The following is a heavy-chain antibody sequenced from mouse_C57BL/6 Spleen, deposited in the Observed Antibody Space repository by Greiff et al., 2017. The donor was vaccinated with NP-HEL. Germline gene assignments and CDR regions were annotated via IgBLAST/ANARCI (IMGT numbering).Heavy chain of an antibody. Sequence: QVQLQQPGAELVMPGASVKLSCKASGYTFTSYWMHWVKQRPGQGLEWIGEIDPSDSYTNYNQKFKGKSTLTVDKSSSTAYRQLSSLTSEDSAVYYCARGRDYDYDGVSWFADWGQGTLVTVSA. D-gene: IGHD2-4*01. CDR2: IDPSDSYT. J-gene: IGHJ3*01. CDR1: GYTFTSYW. CDR3: ARGRDYDYDGVSWFAD. V-gene: IGHV1-69*01.